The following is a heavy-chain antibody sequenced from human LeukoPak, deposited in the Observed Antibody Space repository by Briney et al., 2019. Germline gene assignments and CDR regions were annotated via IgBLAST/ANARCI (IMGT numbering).Heavy chain of an antibody. J-gene: IGHJ6*02. D-gene: IGHD1-1*01. CDR1: GFTFSSYG. CDR2: IWYDGSNK. V-gene: IGHV3-30*02. Sequence: GGSLRLSCAASGFTFSSYGMHWVRQAPGKGLEWVAVIWYDGSNKYYADSVKGRFTISRHNSKSTLYLQMNSLRAEDTAVYYCASSTTQGYYYYGMDVWGQGTTVTVSS. CDR3: ASSTTQGYYYYGMDV.